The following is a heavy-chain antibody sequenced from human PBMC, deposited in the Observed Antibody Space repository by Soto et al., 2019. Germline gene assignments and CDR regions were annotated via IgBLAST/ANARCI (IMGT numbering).Heavy chain of an antibody. CDR2: FDPEDGET. Sequence: ASVKVSCKDSGYTLTELSMHWVRQAPGKGLEWMGGFDPEDGETIYAQKFQGRVTVTEDTSTDTAYMELSSLRSEDTAVYYCATVAHMTTVTHYYYYGMDVWGQGTTVTVSS. J-gene: IGHJ6*02. V-gene: IGHV1-24*01. CDR3: ATVAHMTTVTHYYYYGMDV. D-gene: IGHD4-17*01. CDR1: GYTLTELS.